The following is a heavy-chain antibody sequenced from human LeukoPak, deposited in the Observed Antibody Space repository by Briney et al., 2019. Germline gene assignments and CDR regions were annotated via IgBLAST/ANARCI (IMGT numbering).Heavy chain of an antibody. CDR2: IRSKAYGGTT. D-gene: IGHD3-16*02. J-gene: IGHJ5*02. CDR1: GFTFGDYA. Sequence: PGGSLRLSCTASGFTFGDYAMSWVRQAPGKGLEWVGFIRSKAYGGTTEYAASVKGRFTISRDDSKSIAYLRMNSLKTEDTAVYYCTRGIVDVFDPWGQGTLVTVSS. CDR3: TRGIVDVFDP. V-gene: IGHV3-49*04.